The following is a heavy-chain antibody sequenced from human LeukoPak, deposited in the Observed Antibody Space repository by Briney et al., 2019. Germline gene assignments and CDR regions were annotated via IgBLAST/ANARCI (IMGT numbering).Heavy chain of an antibody. Sequence: ASVKVSCKASGYTFTSYDINWVRQATGQGLEWMGWMNPNSGNTGYAQKFQGRVTITRNTSISTAYMELSSLRSEDTAVYYCARGGVSSSWYPYYYYYMDVWGKGTTVTVSS. CDR2: MNPNSGNT. V-gene: IGHV1-8*03. J-gene: IGHJ6*03. CDR1: GYTFTSYD. D-gene: IGHD6-13*01. CDR3: ARGGVSSSWYPYYYYYMDV.